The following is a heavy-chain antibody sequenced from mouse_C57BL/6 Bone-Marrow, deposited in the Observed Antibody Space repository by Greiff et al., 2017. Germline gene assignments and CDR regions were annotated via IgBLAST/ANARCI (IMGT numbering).Heavy chain of an antibody. V-gene: IGHV1-54*01. CDR2: INPGSGGT. D-gene: IGHD2-12*01. Sequence: QVQLQQSGAELVRPGTSVKVSCKASGYAFTNYLIEWVKQRPGQGLEWIGVINPGSGGTNYNEKFKGKATLTADNSSSTAYLQLSSLTSEDSAVYCCARLRRYAMDYWGQGTLVTVSA. CDR3: ARLRRYAMDY. CDR1: GYAFTNYL. J-gene: IGHJ3*01.